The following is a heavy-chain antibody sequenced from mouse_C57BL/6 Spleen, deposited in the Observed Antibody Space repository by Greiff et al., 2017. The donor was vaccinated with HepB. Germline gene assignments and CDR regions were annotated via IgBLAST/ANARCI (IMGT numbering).Heavy chain of an antibody. CDR1: GYTFTSYW. Sequence: VQLQQPGAELVKPGASVKLSCKASGYTFTSYWMHWVKQRPGLGLEWIGRIDPNSGGTKYNEKFKSKATLTVDKPSSTAYMQLSSLTSEDSAVYYCATGYDEGYYAMDYWGQGTSVTVSS. D-gene: IGHD2-2*01. CDR3: ATGYDEGYYAMDY. J-gene: IGHJ4*01. V-gene: IGHV1-72*01. CDR2: IDPNSGGT.